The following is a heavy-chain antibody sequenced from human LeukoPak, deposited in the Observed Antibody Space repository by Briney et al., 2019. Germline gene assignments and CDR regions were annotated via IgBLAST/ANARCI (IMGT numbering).Heavy chain of an antibody. CDR2: INWNGNGT. CDR3: ARAGQDAFDY. CDR1: GFTFDDYG. J-gene: IGHJ4*02. Sequence: GSLRLSCVTSGFTFDDYGFTWVRQAPGKGLEWVSGINWNGNGTGYADFVKGRFTISRDNAKNSLYLQMNSLRAEDTAVYYCARAGQDAFDYWGQGTLVTVSS. V-gene: IGHV3-20*04.